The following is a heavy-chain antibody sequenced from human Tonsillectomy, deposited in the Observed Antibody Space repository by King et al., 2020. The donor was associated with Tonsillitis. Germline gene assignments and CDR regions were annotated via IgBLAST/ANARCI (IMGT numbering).Heavy chain of an antibody. Sequence: QLVQSGAEVKKPGASVKVSCKVSGYGYTLTELPIHWVRQAPGRGLEWMGGFDPEDGEKMYAQKFQGRVTMTEDTSTDTAYMELSSLRSEDTAVYYCTTRVATIRAFDYWGQGTLVTVSS. CDR1: GYGYTLTELP. CDR2: FDPEDGEK. V-gene: IGHV1-24*01. D-gene: IGHD5-24*01. CDR3: TTRVATIRAFDY. J-gene: IGHJ4*02.